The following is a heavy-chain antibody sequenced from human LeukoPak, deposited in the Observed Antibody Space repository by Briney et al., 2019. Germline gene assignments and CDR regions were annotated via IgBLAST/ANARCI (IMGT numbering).Heavy chain of an antibody. Sequence: SETLSLTCTVSGGSISSSSYYWGWIRQPPGKGLEWIGSIYYSGSTYYDPSLKSRVTISVDTSKNQFFLKLSSVTAAATAVYYCARQNFESAMVRVYYFDYWGQGTLVTVSS. D-gene: IGHD5-18*01. J-gene: IGHJ4*02. CDR1: GGSISSSSYY. CDR2: IYYSGST. V-gene: IGHV4-39*01. CDR3: ARQNFESAMVRVYYFDY.